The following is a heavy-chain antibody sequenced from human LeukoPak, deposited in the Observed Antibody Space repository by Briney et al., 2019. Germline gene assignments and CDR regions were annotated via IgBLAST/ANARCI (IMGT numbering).Heavy chain of an antibody. CDR1: RFTFSNFG. Sequence: GGTLRLSCAASRFTFSNFGMSWVRQAPGKGLEWVSSISSSSSYIYYADSVKGRFTISRDNAKNSLYLQMNSLRADDTAVYYCAMKAVPRPRLHDAFDFWGQETVVSVSS. D-gene: IGHD5-24*01. CDR2: ISSSSSYI. V-gene: IGHV3-21*04. CDR3: AMKAVPRPRLHDAFDF. J-gene: IGHJ3*01.